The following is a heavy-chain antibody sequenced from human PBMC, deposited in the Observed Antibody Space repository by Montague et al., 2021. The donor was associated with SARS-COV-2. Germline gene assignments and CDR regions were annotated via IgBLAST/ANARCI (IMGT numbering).Heavy chain of an antibody. D-gene: IGHD3-22*01. CDR2: IYYSGST. CDR3: ARAGTITMIVVVIDAFDI. V-gene: IGHV4-31*03. J-gene: IGHJ3*02. Sequence: TLSLTCTVSGGFISSGGYYWSWIRQHPGKGLEWIGYIYYSGSTYYNPSLKSRVTISVDTSKNQFSLKLSSVTAADTAVYYCARAGTITMIVVVIDAFDIWGQGTMVTVSS. CDR1: GGFISSGGYY.